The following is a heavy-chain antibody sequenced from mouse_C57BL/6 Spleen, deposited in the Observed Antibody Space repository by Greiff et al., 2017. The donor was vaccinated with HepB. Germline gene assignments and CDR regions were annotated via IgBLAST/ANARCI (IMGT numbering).Heavy chain of an antibody. J-gene: IGHJ2*01. V-gene: IGHV1-55*01. D-gene: IGHD2-5*01. CDR2: IYPGSGST. Sequence: QVQLQQSGAELVKPGASVKMSCKASGYTFTSYWITWVKQRPGQGLEWIGDIYPGSGSTNYNEKFKSKATLTVDTSSSTAYMQLSSLTSEDSAVYYCAPAYYSNYVTSDYWGQGTTLTVSS. CDR1: GYTFTSYW. CDR3: APAYYSNYVTSDY.